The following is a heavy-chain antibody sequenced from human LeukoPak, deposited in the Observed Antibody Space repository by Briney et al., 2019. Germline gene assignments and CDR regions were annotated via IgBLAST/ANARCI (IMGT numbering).Heavy chain of an antibody. J-gene: IGHJ6*03. CDR3: ARGTNYYDSSGYWGGDYYYYYMDV. CDR2: IYYSGST. Sequence: SETLSLTCTVSGGSISSYYWSWIRQPPGKGLEWIGYIYYSGSTNYNPSLKSRVTMSVDTSKNQFSLKLSSVTAADTAVYYCARGTNYYDSSGYWGGDYYYYYMDVWGKGTTVTISS. CDR1: GGSISSYY. V-gene: IGHV4-59*12. D-gene: IGHD3-22*01.